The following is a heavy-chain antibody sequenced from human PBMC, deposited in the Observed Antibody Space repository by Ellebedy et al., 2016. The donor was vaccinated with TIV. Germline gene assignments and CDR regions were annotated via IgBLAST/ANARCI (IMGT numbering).Heavy chain of an antibody. CDR1: GFSFRSYW. D-gene: IGHD4-17*01. Sequence: GGSLRLSCVASGFSFRSYWMSWVRQAPGKGLEWVANIYQDGSAQYYADSVKGRFTISRDNAKNSLFLQMNSLRAEDTAVYFCARRGSYGDYAVQINSWLDPWGQGTLVTVSP. J-gene: IGHJ5*02. CDR3: ARRGSYGDYAVQINSWLDP. CDR2: IYQDGSAQ. V-gene: IGHV3-7*01.